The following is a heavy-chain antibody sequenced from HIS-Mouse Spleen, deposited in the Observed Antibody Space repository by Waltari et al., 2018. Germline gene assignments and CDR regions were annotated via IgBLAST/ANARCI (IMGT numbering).Heavy chain of an antibody. CDR3: AREIPYSSSWYDWYFDL. CDR2: IYYSGSP. D-gene: IGHD6-13*01. V-gene: IGHV4-39*07. CDR1: GGSISSSSYC. Sequence: QLQLQESGPGLVKPSETLSLTCTVSGGSISSSSYCWGWIRQPPGKGLEWIGRIYYSGSPHYYPSLKSRVTISVDTSQNQFALKLSSVTAADTAVYYCAREIPYSSSWYDWYFDLWGRGTLVTVSS. J-gene: IGHJ2*01.